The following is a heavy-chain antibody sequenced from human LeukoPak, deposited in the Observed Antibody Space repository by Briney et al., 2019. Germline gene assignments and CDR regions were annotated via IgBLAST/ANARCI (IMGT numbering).Heavy chain of an antibody. D-gene: IGHD2-2*02. J-gene: IGHJ4*02. V-gene: IGHV3-48*04. CDR2: ISGSSDTI. Sequence: GGSLRLTCAASGFTFGTYGMHWVRQAPGKGLEWLAYISGSSDTINYADSVEGRFTISRDNAENSMDLQMNSLRAEDTAVYYCARSFCASNSCYRAYWGQGTLVTVSS. CDR1: GFTFGTYG. CDR3: ARSFCASNSCYRAY.